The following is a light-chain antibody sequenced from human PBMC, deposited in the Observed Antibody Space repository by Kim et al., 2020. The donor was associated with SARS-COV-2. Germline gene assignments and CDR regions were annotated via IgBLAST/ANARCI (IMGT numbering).Light chain of an antibody. V-gene: IGLV1-47*01. CDR1: SSNIGSNY. CDR3: AAWDDSLSGTV. CDR2: RNN. J-gene: IGLJ2*01. Sequence: ELTQPPSASGTPGQRVTISCSGSSSNIGSNYVYWYQQLPGTAPKLLIYRNNQRPSGVPDRFSGSKSGTSASLAISGLRSEDEADYYCAAWDDSLSGTVFGGGTQLTVL.